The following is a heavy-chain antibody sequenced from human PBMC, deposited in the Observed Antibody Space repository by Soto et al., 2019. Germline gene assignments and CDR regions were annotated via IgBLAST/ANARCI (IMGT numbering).Heavy chain of an antibody. V-gene: IGHV3-7*03. D-gene: IGHD2-2*01. Sequence: EVHLVESGGGLVQPGGSLRLSCAASGFTFSSYWMSWVRQAPGRGLEWVANINQDATRQSYVDSVEGRFSISRDNAKNSVYLQMNNLRVDDTAVYYCARVCLFDGNKPITLEFWGQGTLVTVSS. CDR3: ARVCLFDGNKPITLEF. CDR1: GFTFSSYW. CDR2: INQDATRQ. J-gene: IGHJ4*02.